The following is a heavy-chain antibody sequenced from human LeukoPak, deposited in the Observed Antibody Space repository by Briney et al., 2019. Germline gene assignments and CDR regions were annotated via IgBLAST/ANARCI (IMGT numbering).Heavy chain of an antibody. CDR2: INTNTGSP. V-gene: IGHV7-4-1*02. J-gene: IGHJ4*02. D-gene: IGHD4-17*01. CDR3: ARVGRLDYGDYLAH. CDR1: GYTFARYP. Sequence: ASVKVSCKTSGYTFARYPIHWVRQAPGRGLEWMGWINTNTGSPTYAQAFAGRFVFSLDTSVTTAYLQISSLRSADTAVYYCARVGRLDYGDYLAHWGPGNRVTVSS.